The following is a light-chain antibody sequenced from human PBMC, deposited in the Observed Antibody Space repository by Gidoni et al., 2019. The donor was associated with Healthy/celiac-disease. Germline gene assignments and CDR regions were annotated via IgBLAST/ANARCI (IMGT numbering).Light chain of an antibody. V-gene: IGKV3-20*01. CDR3: QQYGSSPYT. Sequence: ELVLPQSPGTLSLSPGERATLSCRASQSVSSSYLAWYQQKPGQAPRILIYGASSRATGIPDRFSGSGSGTDFTLTISRLEPEDFAVYYCQQYGSSPYTFGQXTKLEIK. CDR2: GAS. CDR1: QSVSSSY. J-gene: IGKJ2*01.